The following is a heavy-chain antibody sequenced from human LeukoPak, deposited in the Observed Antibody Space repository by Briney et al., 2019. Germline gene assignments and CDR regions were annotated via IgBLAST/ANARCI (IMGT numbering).Heavy chain of an antibody. CDR2: INPNTGGA. Sequence: GTSVKASCKASGYVFTTYHIHWVRQAPGQGLELVGWINPNTGGANHVQKFQGRVTMTRDTSIATAYMELSGLRSDDTALYFCATFTGTTAYWGQGTLVTVSS. J-gene: IGHJ4*02. CDR1: GYVFTTYH. V-gene: IGHV1-2*02. D-gene: IGHD1-7*01. CDR3: ATFTGTTAY.